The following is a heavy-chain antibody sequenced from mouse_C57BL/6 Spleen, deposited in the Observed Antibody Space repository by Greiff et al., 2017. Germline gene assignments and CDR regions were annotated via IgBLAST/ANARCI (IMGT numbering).Heavy chain of an antibody. V-gene: IGHV1-59*01. CDR2: IDPSDSYT. D-gene: IGHD2-2*01. Sequence: QVQLQQPGAELVRPGTSVKLSCKASGYTFTSYWMHWVKQRPGQGLEWIGVIDPSDSYTNYNQKFKGKATLTVDTSSSTAYMQLSSLTSEDSAVYYCASSGGYGYEEYYAMDYWGQGTSVTVSS. CDR1: GYTFTSYW. J-gene: IGHJ4*01. CDR3: ASSGGYGYEEYYAMDY.